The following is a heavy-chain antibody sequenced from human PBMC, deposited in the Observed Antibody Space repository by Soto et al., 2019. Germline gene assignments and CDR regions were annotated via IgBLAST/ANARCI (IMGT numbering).Heavy chain of an antibody. CDR1: GFSLSTSGMC. J-gene: IGHJ6*02. CDR2: IDWDDDK. D-gene: IGHD3-3*01. CDR3: ARSQIFGVEHYGMDV. Sequence: GPTLVNPTQTLTLTCTFSGFSLSTSGMCVSWIRQPPGKALEWLALIDWDDDKYYSTSLKTRLTISKDTSKNQVVLTMTNMDPVDTATYYCARSQIFGVEHYGMDVWGQGTTVTVSS. V-gene: IGHV2-70*01.